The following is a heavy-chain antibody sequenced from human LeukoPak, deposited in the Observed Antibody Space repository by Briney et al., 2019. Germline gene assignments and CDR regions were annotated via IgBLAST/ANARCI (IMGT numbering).Heavy chain of an antibody. CDR2: IKQDGSEK. CDR1: GFTFSSYA. J-gene: IGHJ3*02. V-gene: IGHV3-7*01. D-gene: IGHD2-21*01. CDR3: AREKSIVYAFDI. Sequence: PGGSLRLSCAASGFTFSSYAMSWVRQAPGKGLEWVANIKQDGSEKYYVDSVKGRFTISRNNAKNSLYLQMNSLRAEDTAVYYCAREKSIVYAFDIWGQGTMVTVSS.